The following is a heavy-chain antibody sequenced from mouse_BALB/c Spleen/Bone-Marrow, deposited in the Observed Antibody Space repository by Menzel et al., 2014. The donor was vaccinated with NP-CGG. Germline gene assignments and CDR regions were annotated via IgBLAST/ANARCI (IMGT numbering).Heavy chain of an antibody. Sequence: EVKLMESGGGLVQPGGSMKLSCVASGFTFSNYWMNWVRQSPEKGLEWVAEIRLKSNNYATHYAESVKGRFTISRDDSKSSVYLQMNNLRAEDTGIYYCTRGIYYGNYYAMDYWGQGTSVTVSS. CDR3: TRGIYYGNYYAMDY. D-gene: IGHD2-1*01. CDR1: GFTFSNYW. CDR2: IRLKSNNYAT. J-gene: IGHJ4*01. V-gene: IGHV6-6*02.